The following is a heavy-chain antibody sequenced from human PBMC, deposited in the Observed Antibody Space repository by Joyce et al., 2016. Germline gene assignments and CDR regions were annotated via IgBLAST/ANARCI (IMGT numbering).Heavy chain of an antibody. J-gene: IGHJ4*02. CDR3: ARDGRSSGGDY. Sequence: EVQLVQSGGGLVQPGGSLRLSCAGSGFIFSKYGINWVRQAPGKWLEWVSYIGSSGGIKQYADSVEGRFTISRDNGKNSLYLQMNSLRAEDTAVYYCARDGRSSGGDYWGQGNLVTVSS. V-gene: IGHV3-48*01. D-gene: IGHD6-19*01. CDR2: IGSSGGIK. CDR1: GFIFSKYG.